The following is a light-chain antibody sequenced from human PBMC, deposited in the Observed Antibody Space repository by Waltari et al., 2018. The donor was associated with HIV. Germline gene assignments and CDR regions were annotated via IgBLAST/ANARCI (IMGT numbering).Light chain of an antibody. CDR3: QSGDNSGPHVV. CDR1: VFSRQY. Sequence: SYELTQPPSLSVSPGQPAGITCSGYVFSRQYSYWYRQKPGQAPVMVMYRDTERPSGIPGRFSGSKSGTTVTLTIGGVQAEDEADYYCQSGDNSGPHVVFGGGTTLTVL. J-gene: IGLJ2*01. CDR2: RDT. V-gene: IGLV3-25*03.